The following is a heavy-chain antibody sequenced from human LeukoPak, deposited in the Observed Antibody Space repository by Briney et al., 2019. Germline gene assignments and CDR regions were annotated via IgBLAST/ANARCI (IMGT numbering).Heavy chain of an antibody. D-gene: IGHD4-17*01. J-gene: IGHJ4*02. CDR3: ARGQADYGDYVFDY. Sequence: GGSLRLPCAASGFTFSSYSMNWVRQAPGKGLEWVSSISSSSSYIYYADSVKGRFTISRDNAKNSLYLQMNSLRAEDTAVYYCARGQADYGDYVFDYWGQGTLVTVSS. CDR2: ISSSSSYI. CDR1: GFTFSSYS. V-gene: IGHV3-21*01.